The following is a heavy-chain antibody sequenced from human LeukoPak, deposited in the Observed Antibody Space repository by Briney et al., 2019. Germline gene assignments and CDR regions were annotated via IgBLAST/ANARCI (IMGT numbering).Heavy chain of an antibody. CDR1: GYTFTSYY. Sequence: ASVKVSCKASGYTFTSYYMHWVRQAPGQGLEWMGIINPSGGSTSYAQKFQGRVTMTRDMSTSTVYMELSSLRSEDTAVYYCARASGLLGPFDYWGQGTLVTVSS. D-gene: IGHD1-26*01. J-gene: IGHJ4*02. CDR3: ARASGLLGPFDY. V-gene: IGHV1-46*01. CDR2: INPSGGST.